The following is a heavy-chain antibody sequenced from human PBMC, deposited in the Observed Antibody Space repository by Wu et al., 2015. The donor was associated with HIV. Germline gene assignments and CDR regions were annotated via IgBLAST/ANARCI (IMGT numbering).Heavy chain of an antibody. CDR1: GATFGTYG. CDR3: ARSKARYYYDSSGYYSQNYYYYMDV. CDR2: ITPMFGKP. V-gene: IGHV1-69*13. Sequence: QVQLVQSGAEVKKPGSSVKVSCKASGATFGTYGFNWVRQAPGGGLEWMGRITPMFGKPNYAQKFQDRVTITADDSTNTAYMELTSLRSEDTAVYYCARSKARYYYDSSGYYSQNYYYYMDVWGKGTTVTVSS. J-gene: IGHJ6*03. D-gene: IGHD3-22*01.